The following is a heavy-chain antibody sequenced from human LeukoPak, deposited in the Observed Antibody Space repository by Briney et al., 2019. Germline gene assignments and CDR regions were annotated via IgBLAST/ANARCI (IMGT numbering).Heavy chain of an antibody. CDR3: AKGGSYAPLDY. D-gene: IGHD1-26*01. CDR1: RFTFSSSA. Sequence: PGGSLRLSCAASRFTFSSSAMTWVRQAPGKGLEWVSAISNSGGDTIYTDSVKGRFTISRDNSKNTLHLQTNSLRAEDTAVYYCAKGGSYAPLDYWGQGTLVTVSS. J-gene: IGHJ4*02. V-gene: IGHV3-23*01. CDR2: ISNSGGDT.